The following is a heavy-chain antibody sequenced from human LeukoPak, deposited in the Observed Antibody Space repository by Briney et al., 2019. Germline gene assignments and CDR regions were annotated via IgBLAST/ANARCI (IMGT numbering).Heavy chain of an antibody. Sequence: GGSLRLSSAASGFTFSTYVIYWVRQAPGKGLMWVSRIIHDGTDTSYADSVKDRFTASTDNAKQTLYLQMNSLRADDTAVYYCARDVNLLFFDVWGGGTLVTVSS. CDR1: GFTFSTYV. V-gene: IGHV3-74*01. CDR3: ARDVNLLFFDV. D-gene: IGHD2-21*01. J-gene: IGHJ2*01. CDR2: IIHDGTDT.